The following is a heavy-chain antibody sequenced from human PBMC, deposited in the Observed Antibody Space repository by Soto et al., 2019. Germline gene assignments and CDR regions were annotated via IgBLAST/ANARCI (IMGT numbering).Heavy chain of an antibody. D-gene: IGHD4-17*01. CDR1: GFTFTRYA. Sequence: EVQLLQSGGGLVQPGGSLRLSCVGSGFTFTRYAMIWVRQTPGKGLEWVSGIGDRGTTTYYADSVKGRFTISRDNSGNTLFLPMNSVRAEDTAVYYCAKDRLGDYYYYCMDVGGQGTTVTVS. CDR2: IGDRGTTT. V-gene: IGHV3-23*01. J-gene: IGHJ6*02. CDR3: AKDRLGDYYYYCMDV.